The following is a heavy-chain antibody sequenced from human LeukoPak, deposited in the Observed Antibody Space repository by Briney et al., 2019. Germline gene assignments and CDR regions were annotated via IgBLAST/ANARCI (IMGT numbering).Heavy chain of an antibody. J-gene: IGHJ6*03. CDR1: GGSISSYY. CDR2: IHYSGST. Sequence: SETLSLACTVSGGSISSYYWSWIRQPPGKGLEWIGYIHYSGSTHYNPSLKSRVTISVDTSKNQVSLKLRSVTAADTAVYYCARTTEGYAGGPGYSYYYYMDVWGKGTTVTISS. V-gene: IGHV4-59*01. CDR3: ARTTEGYAGGPGYSYYYYMDV. D-gene: IGHD5-12*01.